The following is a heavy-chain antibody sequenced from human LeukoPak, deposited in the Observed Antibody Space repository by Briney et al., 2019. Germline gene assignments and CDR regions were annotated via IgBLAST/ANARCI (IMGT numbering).Heavy chain of an antibody. D-gene: IGHD3-22*01. J-gene: IGHJ6*03. CDR2: ISGSGGST. Sequence: GGTLRLSCAASGFTFSSYGMSWVRQAPGKGLEWVSAISGSGGSTYYADSVKGRFTISRDNSKNTLYLQMNSLRAEDTAVYYCARDSSGYYEFPYYMDVWGKGTTVTISS. CDR1: GFTFSSYG. V-gene: IGHV3-23*01. CDR3: ARDSSGYYEFPYYMDV.